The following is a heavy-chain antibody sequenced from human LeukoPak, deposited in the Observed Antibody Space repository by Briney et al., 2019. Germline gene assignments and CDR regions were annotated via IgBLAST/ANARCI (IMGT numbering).Heavy chain of an antibody. D-gene: IGHD3-10*01. CDR1: GGSISSYY. CDR3: ARDGYYYGSGSLRMDV. V-gene: IGHV4-4*07. J-gene: IGHJ6*03. CDR2: IYTSGST. Sequence: SETLSLTCTVSGGSISSYYWSWIRQPAGKGLEWIGRIYTSGSTNYNPSLKSRVTMSVDTSKNQFSLKLSSVTAADTAVYYCARDGYYYGSGSLRMDVWGKGTTVTISS.